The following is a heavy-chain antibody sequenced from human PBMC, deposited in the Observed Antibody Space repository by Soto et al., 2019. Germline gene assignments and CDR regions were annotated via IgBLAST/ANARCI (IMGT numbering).Heavy chain of an antibody. Sequence: EVQLVESGGGLAQPGGSVRLSCAASGFTFSSYEMNWVRQAPGKTLEWVSYISSGGDSSYYADSVKGRFTISRDNAKNSLSLQMNSLRVEDTAVYYCARVYCRTTTCHVQAFDSWGQGTLVTVSS. CDR2: ISSGGDSS. CDR3: ARVYCRTTTCHVQAFDS. CDR1: GFTFSSYE. J-gene: IGHJ4*02. D-gene: IGHD2-2*01. V-gene: IGHV3-48*03.